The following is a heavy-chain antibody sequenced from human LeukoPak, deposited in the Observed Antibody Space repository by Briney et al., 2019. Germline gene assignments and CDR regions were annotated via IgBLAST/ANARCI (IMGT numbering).Heavy chain of an antibody. CDR3: ARDTQRRTGAFDI. V-gene: IGHV3-7*01. J-gene: IGHJ3*02. D-gene: IGHD1-1*01. Sequence: GGSLRLSCEASGFTFSNAWMSWVRQAPGKGLEWVANIKQDGSEKYYVDSVKGRFTISRDNAKNSLYLQMNSLRAEDTAVYYCARDTQRRTGAFDIWGQGTMVTVSS. CDR2: IKQDGSEK. CDR1: GFTFSNAW.